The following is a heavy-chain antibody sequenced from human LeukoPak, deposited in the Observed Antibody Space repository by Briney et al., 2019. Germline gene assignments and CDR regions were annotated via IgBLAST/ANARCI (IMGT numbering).Heavy chain of an antibody. V-gene: IGHV1-2*02. J-gene: IGHJ4*02. CDR2: INPNSGGT. CDR3: AREVAVAGLDY. CDR1: FTGYY. D-gene: IGHD6-19*01. Sequence: FTGYYMHWVRQAPGQGLEWMGWINPNSGGTNYAQKFQGRVTMTRDTSISTAYMELSRLRSDDTAVYYCAREVAVAGLDYWGQGTLVTVSS.